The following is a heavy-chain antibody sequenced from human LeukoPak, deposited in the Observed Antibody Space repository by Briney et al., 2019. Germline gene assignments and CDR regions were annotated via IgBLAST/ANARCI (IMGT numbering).Heavy chain of an antibody. CDR1: GYSFSNYW. D-gene: IGHD5-24*01. Sequence: GESPKISCKGLGYSFSNYWSAWVRQMPGKVLEWMGIIYPGGSETRYDPSFQGQVTISADMSTSTAYLQWSSLRASDTAMYYCARASRDGYNQNFDHWGQGTLVTVSS. J-gene: IGHJ4*02. CDR3: ARASRDGYNQNFDH. V-gene: IGHV5-51*01. CDR2: IYPGGSET.